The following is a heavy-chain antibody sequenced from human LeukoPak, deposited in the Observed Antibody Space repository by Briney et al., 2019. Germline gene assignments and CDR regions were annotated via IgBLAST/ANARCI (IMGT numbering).Heavy chain of an antibody. J-gene: IGHJ4*02. D-gene: IGHD2-15*01. CDR2: INHSGST. Sequence: KTSETLSLTCAVYGGPFSGYYWSWIRQPPGKGLEWIGEINHSGSTNYNPSLKSRVTISVDTSKNQFSLKLSSVTAADTAVYYCARGLGYCSGGSCYLYYFDYWGQGTLVTVSS. CDR1: GGPFSGYY. CDR3: ARGLGYCSGGSCYLYYFDY. V-gene: IGHV4-34*01.